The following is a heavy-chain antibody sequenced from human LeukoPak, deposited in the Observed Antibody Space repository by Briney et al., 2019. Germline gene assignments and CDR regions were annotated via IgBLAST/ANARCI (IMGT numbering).Heavy chain of an antibody. CDR2: IYYSGST. J-gene: IGHJ4*02. Sequence: SETLSLTCTVSGGSLSSYYWSWIRQPPGKGLEWIGYIYYSGSTNYNPSLKSRVTISVDTSKNQFSLKLSSVTAADTAVYYCARDSVGSGWRNIDYWGQGTLVTVSS. V-gene: IGHV4-59*01. CDR1: GGSLSSYY. D-gene: IGHD6-19*01. CDR3: ARDSVGSGWRNIDY.